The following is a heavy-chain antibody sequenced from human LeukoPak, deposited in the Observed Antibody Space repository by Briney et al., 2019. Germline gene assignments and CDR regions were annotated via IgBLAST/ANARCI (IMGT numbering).Heavy chain of an antibody. Sequence: GGSLRLSCAASGFTFSSYGMHWVRQAPGKGLEWVGRIKSKTDGGTTDYAAPVKGRFTISRDDSKNTLYLQMNSLKTEDTAVYYCTTAGIPVAGPYFDYWGQGTLVTVSS. CDR2: IKSKTDGGTT. CDR3: TTAGIPVAGPYFDY. D-gene: IGHD6-19*01. J-gene: IGHJ4*02. V-gene: IGHV3-15*01. CDR1: GFTFSSYG.